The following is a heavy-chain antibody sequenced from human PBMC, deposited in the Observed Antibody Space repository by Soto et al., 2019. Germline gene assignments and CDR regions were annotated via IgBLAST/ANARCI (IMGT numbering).Heavy chain of an antibody. CDR3: AGGRKPVYTRTTSLVDYYYCVMAV. CDR2: IWYDGSNR. CDR1: GFTFNNYG. J-gene: IGHJ6*02. V-gene: IGHV3-33*01. Sequence: PGGSLRLSCAASGFTFNNYGMHWVRQAQGKGREWVALIWYDGSNREYADSVKGRFTISRDNSKNTLYLQMSSLRVEDTAVYYCAGGRKPVYTRTTSLVDYYYCVMAVRGQGNTGTVSS. D-gene: IGHD3-10*02.